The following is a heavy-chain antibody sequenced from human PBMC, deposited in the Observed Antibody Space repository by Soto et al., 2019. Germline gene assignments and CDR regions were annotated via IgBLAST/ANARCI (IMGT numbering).Heavy chain of an antibody. CDR3: ARGKGVAVAGTSFDY. V-gene: IGHV5-51*01. CDR1: GYSFTSYW. Sequence: PXESLKISCKGSGYSFTSYWIGLVRQMPGKGLEWMGIIYPGDSDTRYSPSFQGQVTISADKSISTAYLQWSSLKASDTAMYYCARGKGVAVAGTSFDYWGQGTLVTVSS. D-gene: IGHD6-19*01. CDR2: IYPGDSDT. J-gene: IGHJ4*02.